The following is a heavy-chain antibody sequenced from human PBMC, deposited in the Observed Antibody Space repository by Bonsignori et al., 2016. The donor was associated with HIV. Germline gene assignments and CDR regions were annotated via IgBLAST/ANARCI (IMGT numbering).Heavy chain of an antibody. D-gene: IGHD3-22*01. CDR3: ARRELLRTNNYYYYYMDV. CDR2: IRYDGSNK. Sequence: WIRQPPGKGLEWVAFIRYDGSNKYYADSVKGRFTISRDNSKNTLYLQMNSLRAEDTAVYYCARRELLRTNNYYYYYMDVWGKGTTVTVSS. V-gene: IGHV3-30*02. J-gene: IGHJ6*03.